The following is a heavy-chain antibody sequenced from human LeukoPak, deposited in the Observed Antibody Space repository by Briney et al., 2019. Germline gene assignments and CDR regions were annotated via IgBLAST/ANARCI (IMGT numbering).Heavy chain of an antibody. CDR1: GGSISSHY. CDR2: IYYSGST. J-gene: IGHJ6*02. Sequence: SETLSLTCTVSGGSISSHYWSWIRQPPGKGLEWVGDIYYSGSTNYNPSLKSRVTISVDTSKNQFSLKLSSVIAADTAVYYCARDSGRIDGMDVWGQGTTVTVSS. D-gene: IGHD1-26*01. CDR3: ARDSGRIDGMDV. V-gene: IGHV4-59*11.